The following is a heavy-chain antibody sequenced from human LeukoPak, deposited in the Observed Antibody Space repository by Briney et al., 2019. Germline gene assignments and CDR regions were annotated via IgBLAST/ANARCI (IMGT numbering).Heavy chain of an antibody. CDR2: IIPILGIA. CDR3: ARDAVPSNWGSSNWFDP. Sequence: GASVKVSCKASGGTFSSYAISWVRQAPGQGLEWMGRIIPILGIANYAQKFQGRVTITADKSTSTAYMELSSLRSEDTAVYYCARDAVPSNWGSSNWFDPWGQGTLVTVSS. V-gene: IGHV1-69*04. J-gene: IGHJ5*02. D-gene: IGHD7-27*01. CDR1: GGTFSSYA.